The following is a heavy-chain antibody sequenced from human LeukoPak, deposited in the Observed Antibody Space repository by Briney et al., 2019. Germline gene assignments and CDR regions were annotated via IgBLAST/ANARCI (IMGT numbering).Heavy chain of an antibody. J-gene: IGHJ4*02. D-gene: IGHD3-22*01. CDR1: GFTFSSYA. CDR3: AKGSHYYDSSGYYYPFWY. CDR2: ISGSGGST. Sequence: GGSLRLSCAASGFTFSSYAMRWVRQAPGKGLEWVSAISGSGGSTYYADSVKGRFTISRDNSKNTLYLQMNSLRAEDTAVYYCAKGSHYYDSSGYYYPFWYWGQGTLVTVSS. V-gene: IGHV3-23*01.